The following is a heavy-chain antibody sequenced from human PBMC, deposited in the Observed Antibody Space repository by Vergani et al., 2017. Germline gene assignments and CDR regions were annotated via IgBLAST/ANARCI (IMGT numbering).Heavy chain of an antibody. V-gene: IGHV3-21*01. Sequence: EVLLVESGGGLVKPGGSLGLSCSVSGFTFSGYGMLWVRQAPGKGLEWVSYIGSSGGYIYNGDSVKGRFTISRDNAKNSLYLQMTSLRAEDTAVYFCARDVGSTDSFDSSGYERPYYFDYWGHGTLVTVSP. CDR3: ARDVGSTDSFDSSGYERPYYFDY. CDR1: GFTFSGYG. J-gene: IGHJ4*01. CDR2: IGSSGGYI. D-gene: IGHD3-22*01.